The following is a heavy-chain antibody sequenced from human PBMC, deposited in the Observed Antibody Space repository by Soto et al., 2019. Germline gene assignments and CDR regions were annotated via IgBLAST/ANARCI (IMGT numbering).Heavy chain of an antibody. J-gene: IGHJ3*02. CDR1: GGSISSSSYY. Sequence: PSETLSVTCTVSGGSISSSSYYWGWIRQPPGKGLEWIGSIYYSGSTYYNPSLKSRVTISVDTSKNQFSLKLSSVTAADTAVYYCARRIMYYYDSSGPKAAFDIWGHGTMVTVSS. CDR2: IYYSGST. V-gene: IGHV4-39*01. CDR3: ARRIMYYYDSSGPKAAFDI. D-gene: IGHD3-22*01.